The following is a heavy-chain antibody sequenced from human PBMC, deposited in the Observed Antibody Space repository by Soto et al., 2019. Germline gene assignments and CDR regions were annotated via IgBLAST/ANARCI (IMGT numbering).Heavy chain of an antibody. V-gene: IGHV3-30*18. CDR1: GFIFSDYG. CDR2: ISYDGSNK. CDR3: AKDFPQKYDTTSYYSAGFDY. Sequence: QVQLVESGGGVVQPGRSLRLSCAASGFIFSDYGMHWVRQAPGKGLEWVALISYDGSNKYYADSVKGRFTISRDSSKNTLYLQMNSLSAEDTAVYFCAKDFPQKYDTTSYYSAGFDYWGQGILVTVSS. D-gene: IGHD3-22*01. J-gene: IGHJ4*02.